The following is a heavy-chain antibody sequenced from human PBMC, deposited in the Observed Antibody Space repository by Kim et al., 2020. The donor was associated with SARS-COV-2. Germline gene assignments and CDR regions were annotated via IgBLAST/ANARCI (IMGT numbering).Heavy chain of an antibody. CDR3: ANSLKGVSSGIGLYYGMDV. CDR1: GGTFSSYA. D-gene: IGHD3-22*01. CDR2: IIPILGIA. J-gene: IGHJ6*02. V-gene: IGHV1-69*04. Sequence: SVKVSCKASGGTFSSYAISWVRQAPGQGLEWMGRIIPILGIANYAQKFQGRVTITADKSTSTAYMELSSLRSEDTAVYYCANSLKGVSSGIGLYYGMDVWGQGTTVTVSS.